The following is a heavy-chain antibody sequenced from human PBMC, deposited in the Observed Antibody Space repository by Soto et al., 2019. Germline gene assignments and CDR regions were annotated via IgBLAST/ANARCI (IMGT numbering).Heavy chain of an antibody. J-gene: IGHJ4*02. D-gene: IGHD3-16*01. Sequence: ASVKVSCKASGYTFTSYGISWVRQAPGQGLEWMGWISAYNGNTNYAQKLQGRVTMTTDTSTSTAYMELRSLRSDDTAVYYCARSGYDYVWGSYRYYFDYWGQGTLVTVSS. V-gene: IGHV1-18*01. CDR3: ARSGYDYVWGSYRYYFDY. CDR1: GYTFTSYG. CDR2: ISAYNGNT.